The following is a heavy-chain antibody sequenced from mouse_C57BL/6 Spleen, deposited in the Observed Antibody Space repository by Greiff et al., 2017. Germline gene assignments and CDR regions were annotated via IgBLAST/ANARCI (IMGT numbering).Heavy chain of an antibody. Sequence: VQLQQPGAELVMPGASVKLSCKASGYTFTSYWMHWVKQRPGQGLEWIGELDPSDSYTNYNQKFKGKSTLTVDKSYSTAYMQLSSLTAEDSAVYYCARRGNYGNARDYWGQGTTLTVSS. D-gene: IGHD2-1*01. CDR3: ARRGNYGNARDY. V-gene: IGHV1-69*01. J-gene: IGHJ2*01. CDR2: LDPSDSYT. CDR1: GYTFTSYW.